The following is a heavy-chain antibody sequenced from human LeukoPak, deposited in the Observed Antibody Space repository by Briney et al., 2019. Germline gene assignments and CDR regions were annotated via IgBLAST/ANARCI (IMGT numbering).Heavy chain of an antibody. CDR1: GYTFTSYD. J-gene: IGHJ4*02. CDR3: ARDEAVVVVAATYFDY. CDR2: INPNSGGT. V-gene: IGHV1-2*02. D-gene: IGHD2-15*01. Sequence: ASVKVSCKASGYTFTSYDINWVRQATGQGLEWMGWINPNSGGTNYAQKFQGRVTMTRDTSISTAYMELSRLRSDDTAVYYCARDEAVVVVAATYFDYWGQGTLVTVSS.